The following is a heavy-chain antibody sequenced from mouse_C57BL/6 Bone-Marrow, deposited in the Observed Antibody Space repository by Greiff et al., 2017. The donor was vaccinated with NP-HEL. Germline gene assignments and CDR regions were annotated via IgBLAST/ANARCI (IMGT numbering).Heavy chain of an antibody. J-gene: IGHJ2*01. V-gene: IGHV5-6*01. CDR2: ISSGGSYT. CDR1: GFTFSSYG. Sequence: EVQLVESGGDLVKPGGSLKLSCAASGFTFSSYGMSWVRQTPDKRLEWVATISSGGSYTYYPDSVKGRFTISRYNAKNTLYLQMSSLKSEDTAMYYCARRYDGDYWGQGTTLTVSS. D-gene: IGHD2-3*01. CDR3: ARRYDGDY.